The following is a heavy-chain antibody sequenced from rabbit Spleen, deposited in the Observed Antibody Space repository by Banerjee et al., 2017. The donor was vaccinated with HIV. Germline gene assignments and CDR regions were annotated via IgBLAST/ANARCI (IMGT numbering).Heavy chain of an antibody. Sequence: QEQLVESGGGLVQPGGSLTLSCKASGFDFSAYGMSWVRQAPGKGLEWIGYIDPLFGSTYYATWVNGRFTIFRENTRNTVYLKLNSLTAADTATYFCVRDRADIGGDYGPYYFDFWGPGTLVTVS. CDR2: IDPLFGST. V-gene: IGHV1S47*01. D-gene: IGHD2-1*01. CDR1: GFDFSAYG. J-gene: IGHJ4*01. CDR3: VRDRADIGGDYGPYYFDF.